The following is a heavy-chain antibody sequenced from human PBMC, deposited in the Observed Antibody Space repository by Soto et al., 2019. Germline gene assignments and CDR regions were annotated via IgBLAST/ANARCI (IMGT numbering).Heavy chain of an antibody. CDR3: ARDHSDILTGYYTSFDY. V-gene: IGHV1-69*08. Sequence: QVQLVQSGAEVKKPGSSVKVSCKASGGTFSSYTISWVRQAPGQGLEWMGRIIPILGIANYAQKFQGRVTITADKSTSTAYMELSSLRSEDTAVYYCARDHSDILTGYYTSFDYWGQGTLVTVSS. J-gene: IGHJ4*02. D-gene: IGHD3-9*01. CDR1: GGTFSSYT. CDR2: IIPILGIA.